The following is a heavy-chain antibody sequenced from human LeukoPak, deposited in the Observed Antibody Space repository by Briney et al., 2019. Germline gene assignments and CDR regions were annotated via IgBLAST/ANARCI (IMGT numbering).Heavy chain of an antibody. CDR1: GGSISSYY. D-gene: IGHD4-11*01. V-gene: IGHV4-34*01. J-gene: IGHJ6*02. CDR2: INHSGST. Sequence: KPSETLSLTCTVSGGSISSYYWSWIRQPPGKGLEWIGEINHSGSTNYNPSLKSRVTISVDTSKNQFSLKLSSVTAADTAVYYCATTVTTTGHYYYGMDVWGQGTTVTVSS. CDR3: ATTVTTTGHYYYGMDV.